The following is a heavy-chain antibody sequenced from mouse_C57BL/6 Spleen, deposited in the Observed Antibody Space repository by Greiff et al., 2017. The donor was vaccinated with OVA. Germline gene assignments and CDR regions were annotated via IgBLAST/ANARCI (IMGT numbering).Heavy chain of an antibody. D-gene: IGHD1-1*01. J-gene: IGHJ4*01. CDR3: ASPSRDYYGRADYAMDY. V-gene: IGHV1-42*01. CDR2: INPSTGGT. Sequence: VQLQQSGPELVKPGASVKISCKASGYLFTGYYMNWVKQSPEKSLEWIGEINPSTGGTTYNQKFKAKATLTVDKSSSTAYMQLKSLTSEDSAVYYCASPSRDYYGRADYAMDYWGQGTSVTVSS. CDR1: GYLFTGYY.